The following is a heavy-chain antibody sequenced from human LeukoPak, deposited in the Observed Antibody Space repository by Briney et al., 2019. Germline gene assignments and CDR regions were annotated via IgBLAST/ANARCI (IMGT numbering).Heavy chain of an antibody. CDR3: AKGSASSGYPRDY. CDR1: GFTFTTYG. J-gene: IGHJ4*02. Sequence: PGGSLRLSCAVSGFTFTTYGMSWVRQAPGKGLEWVSGISSSGGNTYYADSVKGRFTISRDNSKSTLYLQMNSLRVEDTAVYYCAKGSASSGYPRDYWGQGTLVTVSS. D-gene: IGHD3-22*01. V-gene: IGHV3-23*01. CDR2: ISSSGGNT.